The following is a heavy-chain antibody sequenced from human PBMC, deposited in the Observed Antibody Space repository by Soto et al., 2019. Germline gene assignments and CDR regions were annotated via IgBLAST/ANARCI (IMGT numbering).Heavy chain of an antibody. CDR2: ISYDGSNK. V-gene: IGHV3-30*18. J-gene: IGHJ4*02. Sequence: PGGSLRLSCAASGFTFSSYGMHWVRQAPGKGLEWVAVISYDGSNKYYADSVKGRFTISRDNSKNTLYLQMNSLRAEDTAVYYCAKSSLWFGELSSPFDYWGQGTLVTVSS. D-gene: IGHD3-10*01. CDR1: GFTFSSYG. CDR3: AKSSLWFGELSSPFDY.